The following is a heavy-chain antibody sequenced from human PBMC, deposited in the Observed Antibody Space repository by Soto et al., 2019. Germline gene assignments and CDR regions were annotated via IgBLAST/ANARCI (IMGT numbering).Heavy chain of an antibody. Sequence: PSETLSLTCTVSGGSVSSYYWSWIRQPPGKGLEWIGYIYYSGSTNYNPSLKSRVTISVDTSKNQFTMKLSSVTAEDTDVYYCARGGDRYYDSSAYFDYWGQGTLVTVSS. J-gene: IGHJ4*02. D-gene: IGHD3-22*01. CDR1: GGSVSSYY. CDR3: ARGGDRYYDSSAYFDY. V-gene: IGHV4-59*02. CDR2: IYYSGST.